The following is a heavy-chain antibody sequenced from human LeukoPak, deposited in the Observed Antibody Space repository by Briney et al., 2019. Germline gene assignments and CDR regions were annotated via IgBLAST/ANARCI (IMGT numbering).Heavy chain of an antibody. CDR1: GGSISSSSYY. D-gene: IGHD6-6*01. Sequence: TPSETLSLTCTVSGGSISSSSYYWGWIRQPPGKGLEWIGSIYYSGSTYYNPSLKSRVTISVDTSKNQFSLKLSSVTAADTAVYYCARVPGAYSSSYYYYYYMDVWGKGTTVTVSS. CDR3: ARVPGAYSSSYYYYYYMDV. V-gene: IGHV4-39*07. J-gene: IGHJ6*03. CDR2: IYYSGST.